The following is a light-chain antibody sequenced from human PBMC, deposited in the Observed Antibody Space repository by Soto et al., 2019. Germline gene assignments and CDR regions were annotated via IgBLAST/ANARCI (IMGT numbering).Light chain of an antibody. Sequence: AIQLTQSPSSLSASVGDRVTITFRASPDISNTVAWYQYMPGKGPILLIYDASSLESGVPSRFSGSGSGTHFTLTISSLQPDDFATEICQQCRRYPITFREGTRVEVK. V-gene: IGKV1-13*02. CDR3: QQCRRYPIT. CDR1: PDISNT. CDR2: DAS. J-gene: IGKJ5*01.